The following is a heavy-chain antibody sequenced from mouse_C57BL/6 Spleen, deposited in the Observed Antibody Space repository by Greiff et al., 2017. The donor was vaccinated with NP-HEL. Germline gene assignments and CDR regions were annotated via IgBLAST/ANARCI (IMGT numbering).Heavy chain of an antibody. CDR2: IRLKSDNYAT. CDR3: TERLTGPYYFDY. CDR1: GFTFSNYW. D-gene: IGHD4-1*01. V-gene: IGHV6-3*01. Sequence: EVKVEESGGGLVQPGGSMKLSCVASGFTFSNYWMNWVRQSPEKGLEWVAQIRLKSDNYATHYAESVKGRFTISRDDSKSSVYLQMNNLRAEDTGIYYCTERLTGPYYFDYWGQGTTLTVSS. J-gene: IGHJ2*01.